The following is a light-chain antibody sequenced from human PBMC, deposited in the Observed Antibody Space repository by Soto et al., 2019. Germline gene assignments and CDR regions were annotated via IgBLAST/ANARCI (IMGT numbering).Light chain of an antibody. Sequence: EIVLTQSPGTLSLSPGERATLSCRASQSVSSNYLAWYQQKPGQAPSFLIYGASSRATGIPDRFSGSGSGTDFTLTISRLEPEDFAVYYCQQYGASPITFGQGTRLEIK. CDR1: QSVSSNY. J-gene: IGKJ5*01. CDR3: QQYGASPIT. CDR2: GAS. V-gene: IGKV3-20*01.